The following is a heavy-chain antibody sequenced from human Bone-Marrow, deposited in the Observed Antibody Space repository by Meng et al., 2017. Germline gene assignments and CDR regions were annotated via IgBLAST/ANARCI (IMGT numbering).Heavy chain of an antibody. D-gene: IGHD3-3*01. V-gene: IGHV1-69*01. CDR1: GGTFSSYA. J-gene: IGHJ6*02. CDR2: IIPIFGTA. Sequence: GGSLRLSCKASGGTFSSYAISWVRQAPGQGLEWMGGIIPIFGTANYAQKFQGRVTITADESTSTAYMELSSLRSEDTAVYYCARDMDDFWSGYSYYYGMDVWGQGTTVTVSS. CDR3: ARDMDDFWSGYSYYYGMDV.